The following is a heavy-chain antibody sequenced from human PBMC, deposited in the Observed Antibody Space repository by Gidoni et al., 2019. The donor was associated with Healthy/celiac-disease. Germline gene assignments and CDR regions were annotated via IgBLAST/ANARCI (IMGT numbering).Heavy chain of an antibody. Sequence: QLQLQASRPELVEPSETLALTCTVSGGSIRRSSYYWGWIRQRPGKGMEWIGSMYYSGSSYYNSSPTRRVTISVDTSTTQFSLKLSFVTAADTAVYYCARGNSNLGIESRDFDHWGQGTLVTVSS. D-gene: IGHD2-2*03. CDR1: GGSIRRSSYY. J-gene: IGHJ5*02. CDR3: ARGNSNLGIESRDFDH. CDR2: MYYSGSS. V-gene: IGHV4-39*01.